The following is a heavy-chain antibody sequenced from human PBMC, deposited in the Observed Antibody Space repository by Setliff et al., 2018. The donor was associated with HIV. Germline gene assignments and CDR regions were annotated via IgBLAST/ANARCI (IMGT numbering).Heavy chain of an antibody. V-gene: IGHV4-4*02. Sequence: SETLSLTCAVSGGSISSSNWWSWVRQPPGKGLEWIGEIYHTGSSNYNPSLKSRVTISVDKSKNQFSLKLSSVTAADTAVYYCAREPRLWFGADYWGQGTLVTVSS. D-gene: IGHD3-10*01. CDR3: AREPRLWFGADY. J-gene: IGHJ4*02. CDR1: GGSISSSNW. CDR2: IYHTGSS.